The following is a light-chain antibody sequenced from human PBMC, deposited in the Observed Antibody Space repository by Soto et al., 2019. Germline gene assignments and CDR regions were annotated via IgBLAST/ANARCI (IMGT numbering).Light chain of an antibody. Sequence: SVLTQPASVSGYPGQSITISCTGTSSDVGGYNYVSWYQQHPGKAPKLMIYEVSNRPSGVSNRFSGSKSGNTASLTISGLQAEDEADYYCSSYTSSSPLYVFGTGTKVTVL. J-gene: IGLJ1*01. CDR2: EVS. V-gene: IGLV2-14*01. CDR1: SSDVGGYNY. CDR3: SSYTSSSPLYV.